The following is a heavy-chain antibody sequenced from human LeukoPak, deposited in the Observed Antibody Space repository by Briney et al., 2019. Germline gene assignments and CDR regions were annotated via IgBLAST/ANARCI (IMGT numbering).Heavy chain of an antibody. J-gene: IGHJ4*02. D-gene: IGHD3-22*01. CDR2: MNPNSGNT. CDR3: ARSRDQHYDRSGHTMGY. V-gene: IGHV1-8*01. Sequence: ASVKVSCMASGYTFTSYDINWVRQATGQGLEWMGWMNPNSGNTGYAQKFQGRVTMTRNTSISTAYMELSSLRSEDTAVYYCARSRDQHYDRSGHTMGYWGQGTLVTVSS. CDR1: GYTFTSYD.